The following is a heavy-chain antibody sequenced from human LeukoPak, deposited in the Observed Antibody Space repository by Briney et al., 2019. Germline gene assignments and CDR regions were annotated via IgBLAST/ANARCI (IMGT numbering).Heavy chain of an antibody. Sequence: PSETLSLTCTVSGVSMSAYQWSWVRQSPEKGLEWIGCINTKGETSYNPSLKSRVTTSDDTSKSQFSLRLTSVTAADTAVYYCATSNDAKIAPFDHWGQGAPVTVSS. CDR3: ATSNDAKIAPFDH. D-gene: IGHD2-21*01. J-gene: IGHJ4*02. CDR2: INTKGET. CDR1: GVSMSAYQ. V-gene: IGHV4-4*09.